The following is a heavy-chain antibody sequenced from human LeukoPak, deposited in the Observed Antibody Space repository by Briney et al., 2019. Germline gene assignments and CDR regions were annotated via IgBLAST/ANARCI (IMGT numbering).Heavy chain of an antibody. CDR3: ARHRVGATPLFDY. D-gene: IGHD1-26*01. J-gene: IGHJ4*02. V-gene: IGHV4-4*09. CDR1: GGSISSYY. CDR2: IYTSGST. Sequence: SETLSLTCTVSGGSISSYYWSWIRQPPGKGLEWIGYIYTSGSTNYNPSLKSRVTISVDTSKSQFSLKLSSVTAADTAVYYCARHRVGATPLFDYWGQGTLVTVSS.